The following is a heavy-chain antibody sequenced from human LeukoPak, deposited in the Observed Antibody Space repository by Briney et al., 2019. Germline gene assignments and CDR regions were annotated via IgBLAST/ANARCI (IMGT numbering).Heavy chain of an antibody. V-gene: IGHV3-7*01. J-gene: IGHJ6*03. Sequence: PGGSLRLSCAASGFTFSSYWMSWVRQAPGKGLEWVANIKQDGSEKYYVDSVKRRFTISRDNAKNSLYLQMNSLRAEDTPVYYCARSTNYYYYYMDVWGKGTTVTVFS. D-gene: IGHD5-24*01. CDR3: ARSTNYYYYYMDV. CDR2: IKQDGSEK. CDR1: GFTFSSYW.